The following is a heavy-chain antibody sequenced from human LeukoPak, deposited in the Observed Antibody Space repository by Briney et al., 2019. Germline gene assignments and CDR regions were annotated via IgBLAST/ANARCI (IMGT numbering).Heavy chain of an antibody. D-gene: IGHD2-8*01. CDR1: GFTFSSYS. J-gene: IGHJ5*02. Sequence: GGSLRLSCAASGFTFSSYSMNWVRQAPGKGLEWVSYISSSSSTIYYADSVKGRFTISRDNDKNSLYLQMNSLRAEDTAVYYCARDRYCTNGVCYKGGNWFDPWGQGTLVTVSS. CDR3: ARDRYCTNGVCYKGGNWFDP. CDR2: ISSSSSTI. V-gene: IGHV3-48*04.